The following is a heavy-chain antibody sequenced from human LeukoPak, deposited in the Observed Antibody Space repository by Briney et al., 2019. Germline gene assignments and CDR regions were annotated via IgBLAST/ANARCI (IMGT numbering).Heavy chain of an antibody. CDR2: ISGSGGST. D-gene: IGHD6-19*01. Sequence: GGSLRLSCAASGFTFSSYAMSWARQAPGKGLEWVSAISGSGGSTYYADSVKGRFTISRDNSKNTLYLQMNSLRAEDTAVYYCAKSKQWLGSLSDYWGQGTLVTVSS. J-gene: IGHJ4*02. CDR1: GFTFSSYA. V-gene: IGHV3-23*01. CDR3: AKSKQWLGSLSDY.